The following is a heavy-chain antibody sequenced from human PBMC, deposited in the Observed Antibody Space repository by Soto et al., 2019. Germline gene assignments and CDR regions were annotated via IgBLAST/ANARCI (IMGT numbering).Heavy chain of an antibody. D-gene: IGHD3-22*01. J-gene: IGHJ4*02. Sequence: PSETLSLTCAVYGGSFSGYYWSWIRQPPGKGLEWIGEISHSGSTNYNPSLKSRVTISVDTSKNQFSLNLNSVTAADTAVYYCARRDDNSGYYYALGDYWSQGTLVTVSS. CDR1: GGSFSGYY. CDR3: ARRDDNSGYYYALGDY. V-gene: IGHV4-34*01. CDR2: ISHSGST.